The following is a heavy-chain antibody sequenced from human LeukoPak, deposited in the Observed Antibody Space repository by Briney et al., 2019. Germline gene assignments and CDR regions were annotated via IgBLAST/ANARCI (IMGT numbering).Heavy chain of an antibody. CDR3: ARGDDFWNAFDI. V-gene: IGHV3-23*01. CDR1: GFTFSSYA. Sequence: GGSLRLSCAASGFTFSSYAMSWVRQAPGKGLEWVSGISGSGGSTYYAESVKGRFTISRDNSKNTLYLQMNSLRAEDTAVYYCARGDDFWNAFDIWGQGTMVTVSS. J-gene: IGHJ3*02. CDR2: ISGSGGST. D-gene: IGHD3/OR15-3a*01.